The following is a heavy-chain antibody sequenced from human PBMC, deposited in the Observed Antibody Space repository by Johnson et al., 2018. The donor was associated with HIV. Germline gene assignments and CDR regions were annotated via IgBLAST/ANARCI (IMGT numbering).Heavy chain of an antibody. J-gene: IGHJ3*02. CDR2: ISYDGSNK. CDR1: GFTFSSYG. V-gene: IGHV3-30*19. D-gene: IGHD6-6*01. CDR3: ARELLGSSSPDAFDI. Sequence: QVQLVESGGGVVQPGGSLRLSCAASGFTFSSYGMHWVRQAPGKGLEWVAVISYDGSNKYYADSVKGRFTISRDNAKNSLYLQMNSLRAEDTALYYCARELLGSSSPDAFDIWGQGTMVTVSS.